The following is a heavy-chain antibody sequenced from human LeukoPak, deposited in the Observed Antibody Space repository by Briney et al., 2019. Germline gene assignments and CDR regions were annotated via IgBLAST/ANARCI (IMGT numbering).Heavy chain of an antibody. Sequence: ASVKVSCKASGYTFTGYYMHWVRQAPGQGLEWMGWINPNSGGTNYAQKFQGRVTMTRDTSISTAYMELSRLRSDDMAVYYCARDDVVAAAGPYYYGMDVWGQGTTVTVSS. CDR3: ARDDVVAAAGPYYYGMDV. CDR2: INPNSGGT. CDR1: GYTFTGYY. J-gene: IGHJ6*02. V-gene: IGHV1-2*02. D-gene: IGHD6-13*01.